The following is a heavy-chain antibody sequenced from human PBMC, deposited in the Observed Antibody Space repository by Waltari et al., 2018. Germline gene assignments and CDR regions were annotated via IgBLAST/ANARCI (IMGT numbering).Heavy chain of an antibody. CDR2: IYHSGST. Sequence: QVQLQESGPGLVKPSETLSLTCAVSGYSISSGYYWGWIRQPPGKGLEWIGSIYHSGSTYYNPSLKSRVTISVDTSKNQFSLKLSSVTAADTAVYYWASQAVAGPSYYYYGMDVWGQGTTVTVSS. V-gene: IGHV4-38-2*01. CDR3: ASQAVAGPSYYYYGMDV. J-gene: IGHJ6*02. CDR1: GYSISSGYY. D-gene: IGHD6-19*01.